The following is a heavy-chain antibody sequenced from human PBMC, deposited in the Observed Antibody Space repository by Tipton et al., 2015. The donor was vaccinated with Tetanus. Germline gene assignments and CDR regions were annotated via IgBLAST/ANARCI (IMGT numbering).Heavy chain of an antibody. V-gene: IGHV4-34*01. J-gene: IGHJ5*02. Sequence: AGLVKPSETLSLTCAVYGRSFSGYYWSWVRQSPGKGLEWIGEINQSGSTNYNPSLKSRVTISVDTSKNQFSLKLSSVTAADTAVYYCARVGLVMAARRRNWFDPWGQGTLVTVSS. CDR2: INQSGST. CDR1: GRSFSGYY. CDR3: ARVGLVMAARRRNWFDP. D-gene: IGHD6-6*01.